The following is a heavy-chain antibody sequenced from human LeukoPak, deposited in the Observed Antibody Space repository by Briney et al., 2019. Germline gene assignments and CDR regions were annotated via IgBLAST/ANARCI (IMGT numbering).Heavy chain of an antibody. CDR3: ARDVGGYNFFDY. CDR2: INPSGGST. V-gene: IGHV1-46*01. D-gene: IGHD5-24*01. Sequence: ASVKVSCKAFGNTFTSYHMQWVRQAPGQGLEWMGIINPSGGSTSYAQEFQGRVTMTRDTSTSTVYMELSSLRSEDTAVYYCARDVGGYNFFDYWGQGTLVTVSS. CDR1: GNTFTSYH. J-gene: IGHJ4*02.